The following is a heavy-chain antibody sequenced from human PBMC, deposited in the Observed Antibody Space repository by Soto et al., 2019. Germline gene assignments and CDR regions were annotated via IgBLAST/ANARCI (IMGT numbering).Heavy chain of an antibody. CDR3: VREDGVVGVSSAFDS. CDR1: GFTLTAYT. CDR2: INGRSNYK. V-gene: IGHV3-21*01. Sequence: EVQLMESGGGLVQPGGSLRLSCVASGFTLTAYTMNWVRQAPGTGLEWVSSINGRSNYKYYSDSVKGRFTISRDNTQNSLFLQMSRLGPEDTATYYCVREDGVVGVSSAFDSWGQGTLVTVSS. J-gene: IGHJ4*02. D-gene: IGHD1-26*01.